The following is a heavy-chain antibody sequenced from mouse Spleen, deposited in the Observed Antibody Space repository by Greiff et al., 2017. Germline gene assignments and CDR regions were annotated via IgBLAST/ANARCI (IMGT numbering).Heavy chain of an antibody. J-gene: IGHJ2*01. CDR3: ARSLNWAPDY. Sequence: VMLVESGPGLVQPSQSLSITCTVSGFSLTSYGVHWVRQSPGKGLEWLGVIWSGGSTDYNAAFISRLSISKDNSKSQVFFKMNSLQADDTAIYYCARSLNWAPDYWGQGTTLTVSS. CDR1: GFSLTSYG. D-gene: IGHD4-1*01. CDR2: IWSGGST. V-gene: IGHV2-2*01.